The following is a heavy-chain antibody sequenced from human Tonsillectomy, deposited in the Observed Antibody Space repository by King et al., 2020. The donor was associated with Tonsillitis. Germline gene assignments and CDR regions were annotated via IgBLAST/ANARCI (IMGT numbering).Heavy chain of an antibody. Sequence: LPLQESGPGLVKPSQTLSLTCTVSGDFINGGSFYWGWVRQPAGKGLEYIGRIFASGTTHYNPSFQSRVTMSVDTSKNQFSLKLSSVTAADTAVYYCARVLSYYENWFDAWGHGTLVTVSS. CDR1: GDFINGGSFY. J-gene: IGHJ5*01. V-gene: IGHV4-61*02. CDR2: IFASGTT. D-gene: IGHD3-10*01. CDR3: ARVLSYYENWFDA.